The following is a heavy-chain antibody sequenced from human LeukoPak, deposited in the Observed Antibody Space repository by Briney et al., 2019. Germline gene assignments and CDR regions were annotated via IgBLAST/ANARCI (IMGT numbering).Heavy chain of an antibody. CDR3: ARDGSYYDSSGYYWVYYFDY. CDR2: ISAYNGNT. V-gene: IGHV1-18*01. J-gene: IGHJ4*02. CDR1: GYTFTSYG. D-gene: IGHD3-22*01. Sequence: ASVKVSCKASGYTFTSYGISWVRQAPGQGLEWMGWISAYNGNTNYAQKLQGRVTMTTDTSTSTAYMELRSLRSDDTAVYYCARDGSYYDSSGYYWVYYFDYWGQGTLVTVSS.